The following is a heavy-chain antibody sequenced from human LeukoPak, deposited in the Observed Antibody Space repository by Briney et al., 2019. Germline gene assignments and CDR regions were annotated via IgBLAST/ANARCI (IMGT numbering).Heavy chain of an antibody. J-gene: IGHJ4*02. Sequence: PSETLSLTCAVYGGSFSGYYWSWIRQPPGKGLEWIGEINHSGSTNYNPSLKSRVTISVGTSKNQFSLKLSSVTAADTAVYYCARAVYGGSLFDYWGQGTLVTVSS. D-gene: IGHD4-23*01. CDR3: ARAVYGGSLFDY. CDR2: INHSGST. V-gene: IGHV4-34*01. CDR1: GGSFSGYY.